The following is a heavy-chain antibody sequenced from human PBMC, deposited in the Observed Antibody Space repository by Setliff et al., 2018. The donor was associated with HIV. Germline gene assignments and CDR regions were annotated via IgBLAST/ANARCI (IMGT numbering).Heavy chain of an antibody. CDR2: IYYSGNT. V-gene: IGHV4-59*01. CDR1: GVSISNYY. Sequence: SETLSLTCNVSGVSISNYYWSWIRRPPGKGLEWIGSGYIYYSGNTQYSPSLNGRATISVDTSNNQFTLKLTSVTPADPAVYYCVRVLGDYNYYMDVWGTGTMGAVSS. CDR3: VRVLGDYNYYMDV. D-gene: IGHD3-10*01. J-gene: IGHJ6*03.